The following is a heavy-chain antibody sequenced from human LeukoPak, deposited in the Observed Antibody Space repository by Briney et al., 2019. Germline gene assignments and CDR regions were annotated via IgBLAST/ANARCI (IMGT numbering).Heavy chain of an antibody. CDR3: ARDGIDY. CDR2: IKPDGGDK. CDR1: GFTFSTYW. J-gene: IGHJ4*02. Sequence: GGSLRLSCAASGFTFSTYWMSWVRQAPGKGLEWVANIKPDGGDKYYVDSVKGRFTISRDNAKNSVDLRMNSLRAEDTAVYYCARDGIDYWGQGTLVTVSS. V-gene: IGHV3-7*04.